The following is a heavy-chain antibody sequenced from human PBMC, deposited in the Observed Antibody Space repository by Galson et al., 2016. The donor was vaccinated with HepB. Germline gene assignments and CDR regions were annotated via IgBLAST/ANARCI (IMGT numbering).Heavy chain of an antibody. CDR2: ISYDGGDK. CDR3: ARVLGGPETAVAGRGHWLDP. CDR1: GFTLSSYA. J-gene: IGHJ5*02. D-gene: IGHD6-19*01. Sequence: SLRLSCAASGFTLSSYAMHWVRQAPGKGLEWVAVISYDGGDKYYADSVKGRFTISRDNSKNTLYLQMNSLRAEDTAVYYCARVLGGPETAVAGRGHWLDPWGQGTLVTVSS. V-gene: IGHV3-30*04.